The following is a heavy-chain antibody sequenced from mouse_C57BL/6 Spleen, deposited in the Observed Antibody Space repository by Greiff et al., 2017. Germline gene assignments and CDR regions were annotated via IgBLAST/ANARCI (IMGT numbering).Heavy chain of an antibody. D-gene: IGHD2-14*01. V-gene: IGHV1-7*01. J-gene: IGHJ2*01. CDR1: GYTFTSYW. CDR2: INPSSGYT. Sequence: VQLQQSGAELAKPGASVKLSCKASGYTFTSYWMHWVKPRPGQGLEWIGYINPSSGYTKYNQKFKDKATLTADKSSSTAYMQLSSMTYEDAAVYYCARGRDRNLDDWGQGTTLTVAS. CDR3: ARGRDRNLDD.